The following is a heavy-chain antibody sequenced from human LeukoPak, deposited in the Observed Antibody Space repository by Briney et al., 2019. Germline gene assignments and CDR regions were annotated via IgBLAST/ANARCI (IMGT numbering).Heavy chain of an antibody. Sequence: GGSLRLSCAASGFTFSNAWMSWVRQAPGKGLEWVSAISGSGGSTYYADSVKGRFTISRDNSKNTLYLQMNSLRAEDTAVYYCAKSRTPSIFGVVTPDYWGQGTLVTVSS. CDR2: ISGSGGST. J-gene: IGHJ4*02. CDR1: GFTFSNAW. D-gene: IGHD3-3*01. CDR3: AKSRTPSIFGVVTPDY. V-gene: IGHV3-23*01.